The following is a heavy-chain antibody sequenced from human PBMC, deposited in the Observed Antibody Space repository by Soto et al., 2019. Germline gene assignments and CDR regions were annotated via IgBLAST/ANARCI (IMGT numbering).Heavy chain of an antibody. D-gene: IGHD4-4*01. CDR3: ARFTVTGYYYYYYGMDV. CDR2: IKQDGSEK. J-gene: IGHJ6*02. V-gene: IGHV3-7*01. Sequence: EVQLVESGGGLVQPGGSLRLSCAASGFTFSSYWMSWVRQAPGKGLEWVANIKQDGSEKYYVDSVKGRFTISRDNAKNSLYLQMNSLRAEDTAVYYCARFTVTGYYYYYYGMDVWGQGTTVTVSS. CDR1: GFTFSSYW.